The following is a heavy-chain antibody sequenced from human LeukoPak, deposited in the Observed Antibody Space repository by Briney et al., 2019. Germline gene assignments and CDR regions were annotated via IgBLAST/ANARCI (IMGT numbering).Heavy chain of an antibody. CDR1: GGSITAYH. CDR3: TRRNDFYI. CDR2: IYSSVTT. Sequence: SETLSLTCTVSGGSITAYHWSWIRQPQGKGLEWIGYIYSSVTTNYKPSLKRGVIISADTPKNQISLKLTSVTAATTALYYCTRRNDFYICGQGTMVTVSP. V-gene: IGHV4-4*08. J-gene: IGHJ3*02.